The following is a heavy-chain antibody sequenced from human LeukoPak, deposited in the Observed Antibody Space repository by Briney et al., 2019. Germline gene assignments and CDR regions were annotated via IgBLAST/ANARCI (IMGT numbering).Heavy chain of an antibody. CDR3: AREAGRSWYDILAGYYDDAFDI. CDR1: GGSISSYY. Sequence: SSETLSLTCTVSGGSISSYYWSWIRQPAGKGLEWIGRIYTSGSTNYNPSLKSRVTISVDKSKNQFSLKLSSVTAADTAVYYCAREAGRSWYDILAGYYDDAFDIWGQGTMVTVSS. CDR2: IYTSGST. J-gene: IGHJ3*02. V-gene: IGHV4-4*07. D-gene: IGHD3-9*01.